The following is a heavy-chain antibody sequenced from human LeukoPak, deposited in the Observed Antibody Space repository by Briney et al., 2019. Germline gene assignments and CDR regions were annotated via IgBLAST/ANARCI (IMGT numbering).Heavy chain of an antibody. D-gene: IGHD3-9*01. V-gene: IGHV4-59*01. CDR1: GGSISSFY. J-gene: IGHJ3*02. Sequence: TSETLSLTCTVSGGSISSFYWSWFRQPPGKGLEWIGLMYYSGSTNYNPSLTSRVSLSVDTSKNQFSLKPNSVTAADTAVYYCARGGYDPATGYCGAFDIWGQGTMVTVYS. CDR2: MYYSGST. CDR3: ARGGYDPATGYCGAFDI.